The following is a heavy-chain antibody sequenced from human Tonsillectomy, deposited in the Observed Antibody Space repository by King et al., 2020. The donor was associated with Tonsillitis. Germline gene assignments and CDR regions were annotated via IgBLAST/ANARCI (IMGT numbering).Heavy chain of an antibody. CDR2: ISYDGSNK. CDR3: ARAGTGRWQNPGFDY. J-gene: IGHJ4*02. Sequence: QLVQSGGGVVQPGRSLRLSCAASGFTFSSYAMHWVRQAPGKGLEWVAVISYDGSNKYYADSGKGRFTIPRENSKNTLYLQMNSLRAEDTAVYYCARAGTGRWQNPGFDYWGQGTLVTVSS. V-gene: IGHV3-30-3*01. D-gene: IGHD4-23*01. CDR1: GFTFSSYA.